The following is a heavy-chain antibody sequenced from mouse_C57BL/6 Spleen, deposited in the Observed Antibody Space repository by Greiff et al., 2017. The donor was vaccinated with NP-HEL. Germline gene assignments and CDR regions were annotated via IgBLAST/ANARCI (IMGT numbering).Heavy chain of an antibody. CDR2: IDPANGNT. V-gene: IGHV14-3*01. CDR1: GFNIKNTY. J-gene: IGHJ1*03. D-gene: IGHD1-1*01. CDR3: ARSPLLLRWGYFDV. Sequence: EVQLQQSVAELVRPGASVKLSCTASGFNIKNTYMHWVKQRPEQGLEWIGRIDPANGNTKYAPKFQGKATITADTSSNTAYLQLSSRTSEDTASYSCARSPLLLRWGYFDVWGTGTTVTVSS.